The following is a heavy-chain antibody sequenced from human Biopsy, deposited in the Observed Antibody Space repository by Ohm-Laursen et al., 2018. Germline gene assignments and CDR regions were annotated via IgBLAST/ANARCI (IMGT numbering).Heavy chain of an antibody. Sequence: SDTLSLTCTVSGGSISSDYWSWIRQTPGKGLEWIGYIYYSGSTNYNPSLKSRVTISVDTSKNQFPLRLNSVTAADTAVYYCARATNSTGWPYYYFYGMDAWGQGTTVTVSS. V-gene: IGHV4-59*07. D-gene: IGHD2/OR15-2a*01. CDR2: IYYSGST. J-gene: IGHJ6*02. CDR3: ARATNSTGWPYYYFYGMDA. CDR1: GGSISSDY.